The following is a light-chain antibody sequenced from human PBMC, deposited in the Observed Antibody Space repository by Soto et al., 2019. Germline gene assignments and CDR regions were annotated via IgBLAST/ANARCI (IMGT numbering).Light chain of an antibody. J-gene: IGLJ2*01. V-gene: IGLV2-23*01. CDR2: EGS. CDR1: SSDVGSYNL. Sequence: QSALTQPASVSGSPGQSITISCTGTSSDVGSYNLVSWYQQHPGKAPKLMIYEGSKRPSGVSNRFSGSKSGNTASLTISGLQAEDEADDYCCSYAGSSIPHLVFGGGTKLTVL. CDR3: CSYAGSSIPHLV.